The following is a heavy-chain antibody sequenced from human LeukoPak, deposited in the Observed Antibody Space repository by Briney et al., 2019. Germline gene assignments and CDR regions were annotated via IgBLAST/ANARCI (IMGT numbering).Heavy chain of an antibody. Sequence: SETLSLTCTVSGGSISSYYWSWIRQPPGKGLEWIGYIYYSGSTNYNPSLKSRVTISVDTSKNQFSLKLSSVTAADTAVYYCARGDDILMSWDYWGQGTLVTVSS. J-gene: IGHJ4*02. V-gene: IGHV4-59*01. D-gene: IGHD3-9*01. CDR3: ARGDDILMSWDY. CDR1: GGSISSYY. CDR2: IYYSGST.